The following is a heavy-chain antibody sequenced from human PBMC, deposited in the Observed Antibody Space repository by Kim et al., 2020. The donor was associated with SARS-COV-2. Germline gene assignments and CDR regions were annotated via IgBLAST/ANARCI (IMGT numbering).Heavy chain of an antibody. CDR1: GGSFSGYY. Sequence: SETLSLTCAVYGGSFSGYYWSWIRQPPGKGLEWIGEINHSGSTNYNPSLKSRVTISVDTSKNQFSLKLSSVTAADTAVYYCARVPAGDNWLDPWGQGTLVTVSS. V-gene: IGHV4-34*01. CDR2: INHSGST. J-gene: IGHJ5*02. CDR3: ARVPAGDNWLDP.